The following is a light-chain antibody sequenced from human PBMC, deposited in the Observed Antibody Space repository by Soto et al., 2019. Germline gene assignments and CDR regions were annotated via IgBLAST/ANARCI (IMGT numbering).Light chain of an antibody. J-gene: IGKJ3*01. CDR2: DAS. CDR3: EQYDNLFT. V-gene: IGKV1-33*01. CDR1: QDISNY. Sequence: DIQMTQSPSSLSASVGDRVTITCQASQDISNYLNWYQQKPGKAPKLLIYDASNLETGVPSMFSGSGSGTDFTFSISSLPPEDIATYYCEQYDNLFTFGPGTKVDIK.